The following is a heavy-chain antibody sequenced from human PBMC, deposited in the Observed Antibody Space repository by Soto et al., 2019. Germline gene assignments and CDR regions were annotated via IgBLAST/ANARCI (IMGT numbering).Heavy chain of an antibody. CDR2: IYSVGTT. D-gene: IGHD4-17*01. V-gene: IGHV3-66*01. CDR1: GFSVSINY. CDR3: AGDSTDGDFVDAFDV. J-gene: IGHJ3*01. Sequence: ELQLVESGGGLVQPGGSLRLSCAASGFSVSINYVNWVRQAPGKGLEGVSVIYSVGTTHYADSVKGRFTISRDTSKNTLYLQMNSLRVEDTAVYYCAGDSTDGDFVDAFDVWGQGTMVTVSS.